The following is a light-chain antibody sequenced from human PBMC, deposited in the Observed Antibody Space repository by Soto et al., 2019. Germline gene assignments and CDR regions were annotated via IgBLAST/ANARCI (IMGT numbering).Light chain of an antibody. J-gene: IGLJ2*01. Sequence: QSALTQHASVSGSPGQSITISCIGTISDVAYYDYVSWYQQHPGKAPQLIIYEVNNRPSGVSHRFSGSKADNTASLTISGLQAEGYADYYCSSYTTCSTQGFGGGTKQTVL. CDR2: EVN. CDR3: SSYTTCSTQG. CDR1: ISDVAYYDY. V-gene: IGLV2-14*01.